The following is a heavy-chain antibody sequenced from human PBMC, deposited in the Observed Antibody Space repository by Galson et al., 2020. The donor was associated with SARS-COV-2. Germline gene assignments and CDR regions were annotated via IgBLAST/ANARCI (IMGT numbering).Heavy chain of an antibody. D-gene: IGHD6-19*01. CDR3: ASSIIVAGGIDY. Sequence: GESLKISCAASGFTFSTYAMHWVRQAPGKGLEWVAVIWSDGNHKYYGDSVKGRFTISRDNSKNTVNLQMDSLRAEGTAVYYCASSIIVAGGIDYWGQGTLVTVSS. V-gene: IGHV3-33*01. CDR2: IWSDGNHK. J-gene: IGHJ4*02. CDR1: GFTFSTYA.